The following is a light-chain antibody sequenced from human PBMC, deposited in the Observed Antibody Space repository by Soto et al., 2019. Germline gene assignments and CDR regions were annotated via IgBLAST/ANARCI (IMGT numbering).Light chain of an antibody. Sequence: QYALTQPASVSGSPGQSITISCTGTSSDVGAYNSVAWYQHNPGKAPKLMIYDVSNRPSGVSSRFSGSKSANTASLSISGLHADDEADYYCSSYTSSSTLVFGTGTKLTVL. CDR1: SSDVGAYNS. J-gene: IGLJ1*01. V-gene: IGLV2-14*01. CDR2: DVS. CDR3: SSYTSSSTLV.